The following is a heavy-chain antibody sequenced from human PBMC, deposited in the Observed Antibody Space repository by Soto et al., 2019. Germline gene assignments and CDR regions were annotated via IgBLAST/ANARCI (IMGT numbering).Heavy chain of an antibody. CDR1: GYTFTSYG. CDR3: AREVSNDFWSGYHIGAYDY. D-gene: IGHD3-3*01. Sequence: ASVKVSCKASGYTFTSYGISCVRQAPGQGLEWMGWISAYNGNTNYAQKLQGRVTMTTDTSTSTAYMELRSLRSDDTAVYYCAREVSNDFWSGYHIGAYDYWGQGTLVTVSS. V-gene: IGHV1-18*01. J-gene: IGHJ4*02. CDR2: ISAYNGNT.